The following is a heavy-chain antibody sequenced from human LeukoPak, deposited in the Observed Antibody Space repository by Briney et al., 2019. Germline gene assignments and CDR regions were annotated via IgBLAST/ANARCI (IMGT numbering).Heavy chain of an antibody. V-gene: IGHV1-2*02. CDR3: AKMTSMSGYFIDH. CDR2: INPKNGAT. CDR1: GYTFTGHY. J-gene: IGHJ4*02. Sequence: ASVKVSCKAFGYTFTGHYMNWVRQAPGQGLEWMGWINPKNGATNYAQKFQGRVTMTTDTSISTVYMEVTRLTSDDTAVYYCAKMTSMSGYFIDHWGQGALVTVSS. D-gene: IGHD5-18*01.